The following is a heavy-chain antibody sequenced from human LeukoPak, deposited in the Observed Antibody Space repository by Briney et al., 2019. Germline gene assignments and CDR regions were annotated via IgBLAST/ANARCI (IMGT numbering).Heavy chain of an antibody. J-gene: IGHJ5*02. CDR2: IYYSGST. CDR1: GGSISSSSYY. CDR3: ARQAVDTAMVLFDP. Sequence: SETLSLTCTVSGGSISSSSYYWGWIRQPPGKGLEWIGSIYYSGSTYYNPSLKSRVTIPVDTSKNQFSLKLSSVTAADTAVYYCARQAVDTAMVLFDPWGQGTLVTVSS. D-gene: IGHD5-18*01. V-gene: IGHV4-39*01.